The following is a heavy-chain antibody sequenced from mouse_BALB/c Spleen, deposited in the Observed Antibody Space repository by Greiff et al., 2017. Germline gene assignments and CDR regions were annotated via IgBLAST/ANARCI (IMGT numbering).Heavy chain of an antibody. V-gene: IGHV2-9*02. CDR2: IWAGGST. J-gene: IGHJ4*01. D-gene: IGHD1-1*01. CDR1: GFSLTSYG. Sequence: VKLVESGPGLVAPSQSLSITCTVSGFSLTSYGVHWVRQPPGKGLEWLGVIWAGGSTNYNSALMSRLSISKDNSKSQVFLKMNSLQTDDTAMYYCAREGVVAKAMDYWGQGTSVTVSA. CDR3: AREGVVAKAMDY.